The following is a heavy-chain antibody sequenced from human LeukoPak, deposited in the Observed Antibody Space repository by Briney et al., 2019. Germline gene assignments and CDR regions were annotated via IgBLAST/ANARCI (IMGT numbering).Heavy chain of an antibody. D-gene: IGHD1-14*01. Sequence: PGGSLRLSCAASGFTFSSYAMHWVRQAPGKGLEWVAVISYDGSNKYYADSVKGRFTISRDNSKNTLYLQMNSLRAEDTAVYYCAREPGRYYFDYWGQGTLVTVSS. J-gene: IGHJ4*02. CDR3: AREPGRYYFDY. CDR1: GFTFSSYA. CDR2: ISYDGSNK. V-gene: IGHV3-30-3*01.